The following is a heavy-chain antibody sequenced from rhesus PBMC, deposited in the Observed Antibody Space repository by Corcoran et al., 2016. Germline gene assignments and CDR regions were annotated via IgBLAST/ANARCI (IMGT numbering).Heavy chain of an antibody. V-gene: IGHV4S7*01. CDR2: IYSSNGNT. D-gene: IGHD3-3*01. Sequence: QVQLQESGPGLLKPSDTLSLTCAVSGGSIRGGSGWGWLRQPPGQGLEWIGSIYSSNGNTYYNPSLKSRVTISTDTSKNQFSLKLSSVTAADTAVYYCARDRYYNFWSGYYTDGLDSWGQGVVVTVSS. CDR1: GGSIRGGSG. CDR3: ARDRYYNFWSGYYTDGLDS. J-gene: IGHJ6*01.